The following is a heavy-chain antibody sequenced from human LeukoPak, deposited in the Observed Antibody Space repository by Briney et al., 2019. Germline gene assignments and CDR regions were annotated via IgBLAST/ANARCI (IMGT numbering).Heavy chain of an antibody. V-gene: IGHV3-11*04. CDR1: GFTFSDYN. D-gene: IGHD3-10*01. CDR2: ISRSGSTK. J-gene: IGHJ4*02. CDR3: ARVGDYGSGFDF. Sequence: PGGSLRLSCAASGFTFSDYNMRWIRQAPGKGLEWVSSISRSGSTKYYADSVKGRFTISGDNAKNTLYLQMNSLRAEDTAVYYCARVGDYGSGFDFWGQGTLITVSS.